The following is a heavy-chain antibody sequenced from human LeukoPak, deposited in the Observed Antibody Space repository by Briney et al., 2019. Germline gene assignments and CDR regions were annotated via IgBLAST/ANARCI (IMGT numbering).Heavy chain of an antibody. CDR1: GFTFSDYY. CDR2: MGSSSIYT. V-gene: IGHV3-11*06. CDR3: ARATTVTTRGGVDY. D-gene: IGHD4-17*01. J-gene: IGHJ4*02. Sequence: GGSLRLSCAASGFTFSDYYMSWIRQAPGKGLEWVSYMGSSSIYTNYADSVQGRSTISRDNARNSLYLQMNSLRAEDTAAYYCARATTVTTRGGVDYWGQGTLVTVSS.